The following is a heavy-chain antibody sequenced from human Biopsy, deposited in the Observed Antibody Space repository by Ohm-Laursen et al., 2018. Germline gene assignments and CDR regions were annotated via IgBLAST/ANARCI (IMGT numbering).Heavy chain of an antibody. V-gene: IGHV5-51*01. CDR1: GYSFVTYY. Sequence: ESLRISCKTSGYSFVTYYIGWVRQMPGKGLEWMGIIFPGDSETVYGPSFQGHVPISADKSTTTAFLEWSSLKASDTAIYYCAKFKSTVATKDGFDVWGQGTEVTVSS. CDR2: IFPGDSET. J-gene: IGHJ3*01. D-gene: IGHD4-23*01. CDR3: AKFKSTVATKDGFDV.